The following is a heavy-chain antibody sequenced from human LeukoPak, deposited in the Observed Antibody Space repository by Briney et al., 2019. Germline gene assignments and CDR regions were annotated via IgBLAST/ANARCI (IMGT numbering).Heavy chain of an antibody. J-gene: IGHJ4*02. CDR1: GGSFSGYR. CDR2: INDSHSGST. CDR3: ARGRLGGHFNWMPSPPDY. Sequence: PSETLSLTCAVYGGSFSGYRWTWIRQPPGKGLEWIGEINDSHSGSTNDNPSLKSRVTISVDTSKNQVSLKLSSVTAADTAVYYCARGRLGGHFNWMPSPPDYWGQGTLVTVSS. V-gene: IGHV4-34*01. D-gene: IGHD3-9*01.